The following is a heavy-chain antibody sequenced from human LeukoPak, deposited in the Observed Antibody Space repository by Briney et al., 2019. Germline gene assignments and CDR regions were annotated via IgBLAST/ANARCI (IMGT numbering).Heavy chain of an antibody. D-gene: IGHD1-1*01. V-gene: IGHV3-64*01. J-gene: IGHJ4*02. Sequence: GGSLRLSCAASGFTFSSYAMHWVRQAPGKGLEYVSAISSNGGSTYYANSVKGRFTISRDNSKNTLYLQMGSLRAEDMAVYYWARGVRSTPPDYWGQGTLVTVSS. CDR1: GFTFSSYA. CDR3: ARGVRSTPPDY. CDR2: ISSNGGST.